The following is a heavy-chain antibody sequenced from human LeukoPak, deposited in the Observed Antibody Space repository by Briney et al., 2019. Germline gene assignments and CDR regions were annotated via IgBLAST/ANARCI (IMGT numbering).Heavy chain of an antibody. D-gene: IGHD3-22*01. CDR2: IWYDGSNK. CDR1: GFTFSSYG. Sequence: PGGSLRLSCAASGFTFSSYGMHWVRQAPGKGLEWVAVIWYDGSNKYYADSVKGRFTISRDNSKNTLYLQMNSLRAEDTAVYYCARMDSSGYYYNWFDPWGQGTLVTVSS. J-gene: IGHJ5*02. CDR3: ARMDSSGYYYNWFDP. V-gene: IGHV3-33*01.